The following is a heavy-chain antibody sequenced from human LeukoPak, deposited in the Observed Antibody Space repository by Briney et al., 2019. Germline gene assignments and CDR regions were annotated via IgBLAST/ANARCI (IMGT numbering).Heavy chain of an antibody. CDR1: GFTFSSYA. CDR3: AKDYAAYSNYVPYFDY. Sequence: QPGGSLRLSCAASGFTFSSYAMSWVRQAPGKGLEWVSAISGSGGSTYYADSVKGRFTISRDNSKNTLYLQMNSLRAEDTAVYYCAKDYAAYSNYVPYFDYWGQGTLVTVSS. D-gene: IGHD4-11*01. CDR2: ISGSGGST. V-gene: IGHV3-23*01. J-gene: IGHJ4*02.